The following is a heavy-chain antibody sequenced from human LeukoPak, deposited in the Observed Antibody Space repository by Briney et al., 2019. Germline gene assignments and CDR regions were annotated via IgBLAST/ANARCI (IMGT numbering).Heavy chain of an antibody. CDR3: SRSVTTSYYYYGMDV. D-gene: IGHD3-3*01. CDR1: GGSISSSSYC. J-gene: IGHJ6*02. CDR2: IYHSGTT. Sequence: SETLSLTCTVSGGSISSSSYCWGWIRQPPGKGLEWIESIYHSGTTYNNPSLKSRVTISVDTSKNQFSLKLSSVTAADTAVYYCSRSVTTSYYYYGMDVWGQGTTVTVSS. V-gene: IGHV4-39*01.